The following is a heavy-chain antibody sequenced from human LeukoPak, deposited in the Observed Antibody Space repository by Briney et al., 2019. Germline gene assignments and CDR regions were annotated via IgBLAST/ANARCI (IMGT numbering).Heavy chain of an antibody. Sequence: GGSLSLSCAASGFTFSSYGIHWVRQAPGKGLEGVAVISNDGSNKYYADYVKGRFTISRDNSKNTLYLQMNSLRAEDTAVYYCAKETGRWELEWGQGTLVTVSS. D-gene: IGHD1-26*01. CDR3: AKETGRWELE. CDR1: GFTFSSYG. CDR2: ISNDGSNK. V-gene: IGHV3-30*18. J-gene: IGHJ4*02.